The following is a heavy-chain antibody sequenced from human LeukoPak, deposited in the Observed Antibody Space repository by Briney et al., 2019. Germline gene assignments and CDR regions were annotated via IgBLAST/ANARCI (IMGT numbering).Heavy chain of an antibody. CDR2: IYHTGSN. J-gene: IGHJ5*02. V-gene: IGHV4-61*08. D-gene: IGHD2-15*01. CDR3: ARQEHCSGGSCYTWFDP. Sequence: PSETLSLTCTVSGGSVSSADYYWSWIRHPPGKALEWIGYIYHTGSNNYKYSLKSRVTISLDPSENRFSLRLTSMTAADTAIYYCARQEHCSGGSCYTWFDPWGQGTLVTVSS. CDR1: GGSVSSADYY.